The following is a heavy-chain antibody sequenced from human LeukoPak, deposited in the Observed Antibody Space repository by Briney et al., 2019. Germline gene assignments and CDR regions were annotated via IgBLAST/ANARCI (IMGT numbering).Heavy chain of an antibody. CDR3: ARYGDYVFDL. CDR2: IYYSGST. D-gene: IGHD4-17*01. V-gene: IGHV4-59*01. Sequence: SETLSLTCTVSGGSISSYDWSWIRQPPGKGLEWIGYIYYSGSTIYNPSLKSRVTISVDTSKNQFSLKLSSVTAADTAVYYCARYGDYVFDLWGQGTLVTVSS. J-gene: IGHJ4*02. CDR1: GGSISSYD.